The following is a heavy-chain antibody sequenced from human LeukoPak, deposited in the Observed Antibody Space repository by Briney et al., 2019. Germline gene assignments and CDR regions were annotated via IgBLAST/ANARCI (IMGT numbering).Heavy chain of an antibody. CDR3: ARIETFSSGWYDAFFDY. J-gene: IGHJ4*02. D-gene: IGHD6-19*01. CDR1: GYSISSGYY. CDR2: IYHSGST. V-gene: IGHV4-38-2*02. Sequence: PSETLSLTCTVSGYSISSGYYWGWIRQSPGKGLEWIGSIYHSGSTYYNPSLKSRVTISVDRSKNQFSLKLTSVTAADTAVYYCARIETFSSGWYDAFFDYWGQGTLVTVSS.